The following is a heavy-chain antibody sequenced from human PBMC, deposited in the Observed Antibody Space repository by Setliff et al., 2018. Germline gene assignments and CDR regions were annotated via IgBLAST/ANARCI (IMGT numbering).Heavy chain of an antibody. V-gene: IGHV4-39*01. CDR3: ARTGEHFQH. CDR2: IYHRGDT. CDR1: GGSISSGVYY. J-gene: IGHJ1*01. Sequence: SETLSLTCTVSGGSISSGVYYWAWIRQPPGKGLEWIGRIYHRGDTYYNASLKSRLTLSVDTSKNQVSLNLRSVTATDTAVYYCARTGEHFQHWGQGTLVTVSS. D-gene: IGHD7-27*01.